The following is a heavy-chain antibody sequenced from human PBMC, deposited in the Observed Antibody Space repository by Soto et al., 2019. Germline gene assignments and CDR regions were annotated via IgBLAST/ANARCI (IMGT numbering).Heavy chain of an antibody. CDR3: ARRMGGYCSSTSCYADYYYMDV. Sequence: SETLSLTCTVSGGSISSYYWSWIRQPPGKGLEWIGYIYYSGSTNYNPSIKSRVTISVDTSKNQFSLKLSSVTAADTAVYYCARRMGGYCSSTSCYADYYYMDVWGKGTTVTVSS. V-gene: IGHV4-59*08. J-gene: IGHJ6*03. CDR2: IYYSGST. D-gene: IGHD2-2*01. CDR1: GGSISSYY.